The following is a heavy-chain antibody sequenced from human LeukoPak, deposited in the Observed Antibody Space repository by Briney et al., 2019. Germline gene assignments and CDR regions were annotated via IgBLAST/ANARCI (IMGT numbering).Heavy chain of an antibody. CDR2: INAGNGNT. CDR3: ARARTVAVQGLDY. CDR1: GYTFTSYA. Sequence: ASVKVSCKASGYTFTSYAMHWVRQAPGQRLEWMGWINAGNGNTKYSQKFQGRVTITRDTSASTAYMELSSLRSEDTAVYYCARARTVAVQGLDYWGQGTLVTVSS. V-gene: IGHV1-3*01. J-gene: IGHJ4*02. D-gene: IGHD6-19*01.